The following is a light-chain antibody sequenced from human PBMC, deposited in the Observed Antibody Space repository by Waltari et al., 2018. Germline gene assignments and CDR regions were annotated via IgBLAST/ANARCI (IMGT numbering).Light chain of an antibody. CDR3: MQSTQLPLA. V-gene: IGKV2D-29*01. CDR2: EVS. CDR1: QSLLNIDGKTY. J-gene: IGKJ1*01. Sequence: EIVMTQTPLSLSVTPGQPASISCRSSQSLLNIDGKTYLYWYVQKPGQPPQLLIHEVSNRFSGVPDRLSGSGSVTDFTLKISRVEAEDVGVYYCMQSTQLPLAFGQGTKVEIK.